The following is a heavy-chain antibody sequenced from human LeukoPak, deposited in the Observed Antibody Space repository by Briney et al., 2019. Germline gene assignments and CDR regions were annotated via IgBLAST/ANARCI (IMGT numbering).Heavy chain of an antibody. Sequence: GGSLRLSCAASGFTFSSYAMCWVRQAPGKGLEWVSAISGSGGSTYYADSVKGRFTISRDNSKNTLYLQMNSLRAEDTAVYYCAKVRSRCSSTSCYIKVWGQGTLVTVSS. V-gene: IGHV3-23*01. D-gene: IGHD2-2*02. CDR2: ISGSGGST. CDR3: AKVRSRCSSTSCYIKV. J-gene: IGHJ4*02. CDR1: GFTFSSYA.